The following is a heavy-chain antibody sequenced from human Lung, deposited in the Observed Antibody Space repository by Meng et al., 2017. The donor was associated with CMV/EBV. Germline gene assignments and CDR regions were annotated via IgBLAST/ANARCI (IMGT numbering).Heavy chain of an antibody. CDR3: ATEGPLNWFER. CDR2: LIPIFGTP. CDR1: GGTFSNYP. V-gene: IGHV1-69*05. Sequence: SVNVSCKASGGTFSNYPVSWVRHAPGLGLEWMGGLIPIFGTPNYAQKFQGRLTITTDESTSTAYMALNSLRSEDTAVYYCATEGPLNWFERWGQGTVVTFDS. J-gene: IGHJ5*02.